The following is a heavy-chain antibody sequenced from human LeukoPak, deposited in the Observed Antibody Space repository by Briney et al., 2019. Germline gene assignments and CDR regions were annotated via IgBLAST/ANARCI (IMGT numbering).Heavy chain of an antibody. V-gene: IGHV3-21*01. Sequence: GGSLTLSCAASGFTFSIYSMNWVRQAPGRGLEGVLSRSKCSSYIYYADSVEGLFTISRDSAKNSLYLQVNSVRAEDKAVYYCARDPSGYSYGQQGSWGQGTLVTVSS. CDR3: ARDPSGYSYGQQGS. CDR1: GFTFSIYS. CDR2: RSKCSSYI. D-gene: IGHD5-18*01. J-gene: IGHJ1*01.